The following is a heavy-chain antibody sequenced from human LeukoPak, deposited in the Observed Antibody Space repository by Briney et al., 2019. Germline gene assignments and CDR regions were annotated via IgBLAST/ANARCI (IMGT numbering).Heavy chain of an antibody. D-gene: IGHD3-10*01. CDR2: INHSGST. J-gene: IGHJ3*02. V-gene: IGHV4-34*01. CDR1: GGSFSGYY. Sequence: SETLSLTCAVYGGSFSGYYWSWIRQPPGKGLEWIGEINHSGSTNYNPSLKSRATISVDTSKNQFSLKLSSVTAADTAVYYCARGRRITMVRGVPRVTPRAFDIWGQGTMVTVSS. CDR3: ARGRRITMVRGVPRVTPRAFDI.